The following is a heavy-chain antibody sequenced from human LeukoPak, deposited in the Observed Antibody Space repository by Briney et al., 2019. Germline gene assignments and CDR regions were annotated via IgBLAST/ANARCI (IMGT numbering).Heavy chain of an antibody. CDR3: AKDRIPDSGYDIDY. J-gene: IGHJ4*02. CDR1: GSTFSGYG. V-gene: IGHV3-23*03. Sequence: GGSLRLSCAASGSTFSGYGMYWVRQAPRKGLEWVAGIYGGGGVIKYADSVKGRFTISRDNSENILYLQMDSLRVEDTAIYYCAKDRIPDSGYDIDYWGQGTLVTVSS. D-gene: IGHD5-12*01. CDR2: IYGGGGVI.